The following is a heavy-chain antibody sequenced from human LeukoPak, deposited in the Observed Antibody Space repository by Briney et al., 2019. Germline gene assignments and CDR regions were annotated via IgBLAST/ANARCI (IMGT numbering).Heavy chain of an antibody. J-gene: IGHJ3*02. CDR3: ARVGFGEFDDAFDI. CDR1: GYTFTGYY. V-gene: IGHV1-2*02. D-gene: IGHD3-10*01. CDR2: INPNSGGT. Sequence: ASVKVSCKASGYTFTGYYMRWVRQAPGQGLEWMGWINPNSGGTNYAQKFQGRVTMTRDTSISTAYMELSRLRSDDTAVYYCARVGFGEFDDAFDIWGQGTMVTVSS.